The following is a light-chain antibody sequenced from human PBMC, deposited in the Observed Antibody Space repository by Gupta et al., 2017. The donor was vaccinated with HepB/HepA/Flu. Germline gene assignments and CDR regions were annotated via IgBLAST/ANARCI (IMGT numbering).Light chain of an antibody. J-gene: IGKJ4*01. CDR2: AAS. CDR1: QSVSSY. V-gene: IGKV3-11*01. CDR3: QHRLNSPT. Sequence: EIVLTQSPATLSLSPGERATLSCRASQSVSSYLDWYKQQPGHAPRLLSYAASNRATGIPARVSGSGSGTDFTLSISSLEPEDVAVYYWQHRLNSPTFGGGTKVEI.